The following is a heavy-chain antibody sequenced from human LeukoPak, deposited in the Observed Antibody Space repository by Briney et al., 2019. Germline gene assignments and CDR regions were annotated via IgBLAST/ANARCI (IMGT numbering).Heavy chain of an antibody. CDR1: GFTFSSYA. D-gene: IGHD3-22*01. CDR3: ARGSDSSGYYPY. CDR2: ISYDGSNK. J-gene: IGHJ4*02. Sequence: GGSLTLSCAASGFTFSSYAMHWVRRAPGRGLGWVAVISYDGSNKYYADSVKGRFTISRDNSKNTLYLQMNSLRAEDTAVYYCARGSDSSGYYPYWGQGTLVTVSS. V-gene: IGHV3-30*04.